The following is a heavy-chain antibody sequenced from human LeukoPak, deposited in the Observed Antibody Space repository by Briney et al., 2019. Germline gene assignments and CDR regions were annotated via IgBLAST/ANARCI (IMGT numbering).Heavy chain of an antibody. CDR1: GYTFTTYY. D-gene: IGHD1-26*01. CDR2: ITPSGGST. J-gene: IGHJ4*02. Sequence: GASVTVSCKASGYTFTTYYMHWVRQAPGQGLEWMGIITPSGGSTSYAQKFQGRVTMTRDTSTTTVYMELSSLRSEDTAAYYCARGRSGNYPSGYFDYWGQGTLVTVSS. CDR3: ARGRSGNYPSGYFDY. V-gene: IGHV1-46*01.